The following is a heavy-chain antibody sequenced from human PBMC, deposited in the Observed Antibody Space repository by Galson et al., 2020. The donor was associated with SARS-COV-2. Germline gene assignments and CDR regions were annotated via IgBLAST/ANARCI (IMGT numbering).Heavy chain of an antibody. Sequence: TGGSLRLSCAASGFTVSSNYMSWVRQAPGKGLEWVSVIYSGGSTYYADSVKGRFTISRDNSKNTLYLQMNSLRAEDTAVYYCARGPRVRSSSSFYYYGMDVWGQGTTVTVSS. V-gene: IGHV3-66*02. CDR2: IYSGGST. CDR3: ARGPRVRSSSSFYYYGMDV. CDR1: GFTVSSNY. J-gene: IGHJ6*02. D-gene: IGHD6-6*01.